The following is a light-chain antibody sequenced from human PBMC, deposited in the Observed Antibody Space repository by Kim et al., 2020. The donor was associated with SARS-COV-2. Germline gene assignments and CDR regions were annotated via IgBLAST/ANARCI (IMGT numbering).Light chain of an antibody. CDR1: QGISNY. V-gene: IGKV1-27*01. CDR2: AAS. CDR3: QKYNTAPWT. J-gene: IGKJ1*01. Sequence: ASVGDRITITCRASQGISNYLAWYQQKPGKAPKLLIYAASALQTGVPSRFSGGGSGTDFTLTISDLQPEDVAIYYCQKYNTAPWTFGQGTKVDIK.